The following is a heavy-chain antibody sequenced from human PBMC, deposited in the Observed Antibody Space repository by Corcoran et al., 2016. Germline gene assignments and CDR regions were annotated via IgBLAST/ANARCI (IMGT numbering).Heavy chain of an antibody. V-gene: IGHV3-74*01. J-gene: IGHJ4*02. D-gene: IGHD2-21*01. CDR2: INSDGTTT. CDR1: GFTFSSYR. Sequence: EVQLVESGGGLVEPGGTLRLSCVASGFTFSSYRMHWVRQATGKRLVWVSRINSDGTTTTYADSVKGRFTIARDNAKNTLYMQINNLRAEDTAVYYCVILAYCVGSDCDPFDYCGQVTLVTVSS. CDR3: VILAYCVGSDCDPFDY.